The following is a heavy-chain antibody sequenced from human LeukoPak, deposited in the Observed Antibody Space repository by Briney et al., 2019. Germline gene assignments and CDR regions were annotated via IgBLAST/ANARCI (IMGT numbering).Heavy chain of an antibody. CDR1: GFTFSDYA. D-gene: IGHD5-12*01. J-gene: IGHJ4*02. CDR2: ISDGGGTP. V-gene: IGHV3-23*01. Sequence: GGSLRLSCAASGFTFSDYAMSWVRQAPGKGLEWVSTISDGGGTPYYADSVKGRFTISRDNSKNTLYLQVNSLRAEDTAVYYCANDLRYSGRPPVYWGQGTLVTVSS. CDR3: ANDLRYSGRPPVY.